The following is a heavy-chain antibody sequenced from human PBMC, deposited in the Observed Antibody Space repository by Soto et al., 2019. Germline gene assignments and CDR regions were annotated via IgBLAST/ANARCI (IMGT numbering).Heavy chain of an antibody. Sequence: ETLSLTCTVSGCSISSHYWSWVRQPPWKGLEWIGYLYYTGSTNYNASLKSQVTMSLDTSKNQFSLMLTSVTAADTAVYYCARVGATVTSQALGFDHWGQGILVTVSS. CDR2: LYYTGST. CDR1: GCSISSHY. D-gene: IGHD4-17*01. V-gene: IGHV4-59*11. J-gene: IGHJ4*02. CDR3: ARVGATVTSQALGFDH.